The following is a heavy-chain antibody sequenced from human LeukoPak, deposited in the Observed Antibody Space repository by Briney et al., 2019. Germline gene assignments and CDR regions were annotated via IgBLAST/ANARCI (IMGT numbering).Heavy chain of an antibody. J-gene: IGHJ4*02. CDR3: ARGGQYTNSVIDY. V-gene: IGHV3-23*01. D-gene: IGHD4-11*01. CDR2: ISGSGGST. Sequence: GGSLRLSCAASGFTFSSYAMSWVRQAPGKGLEWVSAISGSGGSTYYSGSVRGRFTISRGNSMNTMSLQMSSLRAEDTAIYYCARGGQYTNSVIDYWGQGTLVTVSS. CDR1: GFTFSSYA.